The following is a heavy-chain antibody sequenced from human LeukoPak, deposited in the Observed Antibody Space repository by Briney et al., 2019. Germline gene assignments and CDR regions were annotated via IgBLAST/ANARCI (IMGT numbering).Heavy chain of an antibody. CDR3: ARDRISSSLYYFDY. V-gene: IGHV4-38-2*02. D-gene: IGHD6-13*01. J-gene: IGHJ4*02. CDR2: IYHSGRT. Sequence: SETLSLTCAVSGYSISSGYYWDWIRQPPGKGLEWIGSIYHSGRTYYNPSLRSRVTISVDTSNNQFSLKLSSVTAADTAVYYCARDRISSSLYYFDYWGQGTLVTVSS. CDR1: GYSISSGYY.